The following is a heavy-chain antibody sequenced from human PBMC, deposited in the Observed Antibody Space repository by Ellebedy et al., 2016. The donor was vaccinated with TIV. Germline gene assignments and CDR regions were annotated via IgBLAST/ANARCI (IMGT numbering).Heavy chain of an antibody. CDR2: ISAYNGNT. D-gene: IGHD3-10*01. Sequence: AASVKVSCKASGYTFTSNAISWVRQAPGQGLEWMGWISAYNGNTNYAQKFRGRVTMTTDTSTSTAYMELRSLRSDDTAVYYCASEDITLVRGLIIYYGMDVWGQGTTVTVSS. CDR3: ASEDITLVRGLIIYYGMDV. V-gene: IGHV1-18*01. J-gene: IGHJ6*02. CDR1: GYTFTSNA.